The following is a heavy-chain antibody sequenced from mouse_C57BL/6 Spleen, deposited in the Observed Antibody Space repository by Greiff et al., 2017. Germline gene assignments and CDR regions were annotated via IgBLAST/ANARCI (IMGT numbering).Heavy chain of an antibody. CDR2: IRGGGGNT. V-gene: IGHV5-9*01. J-gene: IGHJ2*01. CDR1: GFTFSSYT. D-gene: IGHD2-10*02. Sequence: EVKLQASGGGLVKPGGSLKLSCAASGFTFSSYTMSWVRQTPEKRLEWVATIRGGGGNTYYPDSVKGRSTISRDNAKNTLYLQMSSLRSEDTAWYYCERRYGNSYYFDYWGQGTTLTVSS. CDR3: ERRYGNSYYFDY.